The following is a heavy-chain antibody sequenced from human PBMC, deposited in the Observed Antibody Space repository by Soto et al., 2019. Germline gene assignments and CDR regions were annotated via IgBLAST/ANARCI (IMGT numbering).Heavy chain of an antibody. CDR3: ARAQGGVRGVVAD. CDR2: IYHSGST. V-gene: IGHV4-30-2*01. J-gene: IGHJ4*02. CDR1: GGSISSGGYS. D-gene: IGHD2-15*01. Sequence: QLQLQESGSGLVKPSQTLSLTCAVSGGSISSGGYSWSWIRQPPGKGLEWIGYIYHSGSTYYNPSLQCRLTISVDRSKNQFSLKLSSVTAADKAVYYCARAQGGVRGVVADWGQGTLVTVSS.